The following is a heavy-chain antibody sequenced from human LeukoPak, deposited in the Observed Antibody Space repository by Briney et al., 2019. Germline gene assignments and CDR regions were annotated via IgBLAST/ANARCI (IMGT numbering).Heavy chain of an antibody. CDR3: VRKGGYWNYDY. J-gene: IGHJ4*02. CDR1: GFTFSSHA. Sequence: GGSLRLSCSASGFTFSSHAMHWVRQAPGKGLEYVSAISGNGAKTYYADSVRGRFTISRDNSKNTLYLQMSSLRAEDTTVYYCVRKGGYWNYDYWGQGTLVTVSS. V-gene: IGHV3-64D*06. D-gene: IGHD2-8*02. CDR2: ISGNGAKT.